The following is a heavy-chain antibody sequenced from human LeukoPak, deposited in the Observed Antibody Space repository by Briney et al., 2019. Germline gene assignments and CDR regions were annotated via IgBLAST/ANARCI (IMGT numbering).Heavy chain of an antibody. CDR2: IYYSGST. CDR3: ASGVPDYDSSGYYLYY. CDR1: GGSISSSSYY. Sequence: PSETLSLTCTVSGGSISSSSYYWSWIRQPPGKGLEWIGYIYYSGSTNYNPSLKSRVTISVDTSKNQFSLKLSSVTAADTAVYYCASGVPDYDSSGYYLYYWGQGTLVTVSS. D-gene: IGHD3-22*01. V-gene: IGHV4-61*05. J-gene: IGHJ4*02.